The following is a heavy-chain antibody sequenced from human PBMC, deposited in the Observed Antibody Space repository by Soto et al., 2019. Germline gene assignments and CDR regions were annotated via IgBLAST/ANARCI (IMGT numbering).Heavy chain of an antibody. CDR2: ISSSSSYT. V-gene: IGHV3-11*06. CDR3: ARSSSGWYTSPLDY. CDR1: GFTFSDYY. Sequence: QVQLVESGGGLVKPGGSLRLSCAASGFTFSDYYMSWIRQAPGKGLEWVSYISSSSSYTNYADSVKGRFTISRDNAKNSLYLQINSLRAEDTAVYYCARSSSGWYTSPLDYWGQGTLVTVSS. D-gene: IGHD6-19*01. J-gene: IGHJ4*02.